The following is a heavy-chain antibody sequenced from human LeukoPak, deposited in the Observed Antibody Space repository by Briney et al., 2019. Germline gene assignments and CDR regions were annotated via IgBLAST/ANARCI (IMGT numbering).Heavy chain of an antibody. D-gene: IGHD2-2*01. CDR2: ISDDGSKE. Sequence: PGRSLRLSCVASGFTFTSHAVHWVRQAPGKGLEWVAIISDDGSKEYYADSMKGRFSISRDNSKDTLYLQMNSLRAEDTAVCYCARSRYCSTITCYFPFDVWGQGTTVIVSS. CDR3: ARSRYCSTITCYFPFDV. V-gene: IGHV3-30-3*01. J-gene: IGHJ3*01. CDR1: GFTFTSHA.